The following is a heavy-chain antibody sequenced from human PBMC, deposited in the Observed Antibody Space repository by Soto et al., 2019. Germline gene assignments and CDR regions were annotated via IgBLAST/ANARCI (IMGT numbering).Heavy chain of an antibody. D-gene: IGHD6-6*01. CDR3: ARGRGRIAARPRIDY. V-gene: IGHV4-34*01. Sequence: LSLTCAVYGGSFSGYYWSWIRQPPGKGLEWIGEINHSGSTNYNPSLKSRVTISVDTSKNQFSLKLSSVTAADTAVYYCARGRGRIAARPRIDYWGQGTLVTVSS. J-gene: IGHJ4*02. CDR2: INHSGST. CDR1: GGSFSGYY.